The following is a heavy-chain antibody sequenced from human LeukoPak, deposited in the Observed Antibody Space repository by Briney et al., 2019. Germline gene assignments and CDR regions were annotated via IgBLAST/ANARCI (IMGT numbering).Heavy chain of an antibody. V-gene: IGHV4-39*01. CDR2: IYYSGST. D-gene: IGHD2-2*01. CDR3: TGKAGSTSPMDV. Sequence: SETLSLTCTVSGGSISSSSYYWGWIRQPPGKGLEWIGSIYYSGSTYYNPSLKSRVTISVDTSKNQFSLKLSSVTAADTAVYYCTGKAGSTSPMDVWGKGTTVTISS. J-gene: IGHJ6*04. CDR1: GGSISSSSYY.